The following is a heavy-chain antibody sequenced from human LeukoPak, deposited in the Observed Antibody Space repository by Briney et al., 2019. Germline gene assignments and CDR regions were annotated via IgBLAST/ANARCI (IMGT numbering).Heavy chain of an antibody. V-gene: IGHV3-23*01. J-gene: IGHJ4*02. D-gene: IGHD6-13*01. Sequence: GGSLRLSCAASGFTFSSYAMSWVRQAPGKGLEWVSAISGSGGSTYYADSVKGRFTISRDNSKNTLYLQMNSLRAEDTAVYYCAKSGGAAAGKGVSFDYWGQGTLVTVSS. CDR3: AKSGGAAAGKGVSFDY. CDR2: ISGSGGST. CDR1: GFTFSSYA.